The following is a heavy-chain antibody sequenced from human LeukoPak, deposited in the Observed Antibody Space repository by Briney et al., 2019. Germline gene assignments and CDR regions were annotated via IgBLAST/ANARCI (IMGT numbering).Heavy chain of an antibody. CDR1: GFTFDDYG. J-gene: IGHJ4*02. V-gene: IGHV3-23*01. D-gene: IGHD3-10*01. CDR2: ISGSGGST. Sequence: GGSLRLSCAASGFTFDDYGMSWVRQVLGKGLEWVSIISGSGGSTYVADSVKGRFTFSRDNSKNTLYLQMNSLRAEDTAVYYCAKDSDYYGSGSSVDYWGQGTLVTVSS. CDR3: AKDSDYYGSGSSVDY.